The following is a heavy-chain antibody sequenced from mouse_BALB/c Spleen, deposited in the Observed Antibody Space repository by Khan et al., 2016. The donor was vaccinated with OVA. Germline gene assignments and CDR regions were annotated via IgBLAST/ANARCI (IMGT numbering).Heavy chain of an antibody. V-gene: IGHV1-69*02. CDR1: GYTFTNHW. J-gene: IGHJ4*01. D-gene: IGHD2-4*01. Sequence: VQLQESGAELVRPGSSAKLSCKASGYTFTNHWINWVKQRPGQGLEWIGNIYPSDDYTNYNENFKDKATLTVDKSSSTAYMQLISPTSEDSAVYYCTRELRLHYYAMDFWGQGTSVTVSS. CDR2: IYPSDDYT. CDR3: TRELRLHYYAMDF.